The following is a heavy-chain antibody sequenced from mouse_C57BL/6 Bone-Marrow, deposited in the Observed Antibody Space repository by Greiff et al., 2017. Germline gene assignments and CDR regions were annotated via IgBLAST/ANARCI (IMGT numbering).Heavy chain of an antibody. CDR3: ARDGNYEDY. D-gene: IGHD2-1*01. J-gene: IGHJ2*01. CDR1: GFTFTSYW. Sequence: VKLMQPGTELVKPGASVKLSCTASGFTFTSYWMHWVKQRPGQGLEWIGNINPSNGGITYTEKFKSQATLTVDKSSSTAYMQLSSLTSEDAAVYYCARDGNYEDYWGQGTTRTVSS. V-gene: IGHV1-53*01. CDR2: INPSNGGI.